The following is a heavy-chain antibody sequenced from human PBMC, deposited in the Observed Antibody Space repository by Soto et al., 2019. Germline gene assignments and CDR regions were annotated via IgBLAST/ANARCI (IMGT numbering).Heavy chain of an antibody. D-gene: IGHD3-10*01. V-gene: IGHV3-30*18. J-gene: IGHJ4*02. CDR3: AKIPYYGSGSSPVAVDY. Sequence: GESLKISCAASGFTFSSYGMHWVRQAPGKGLEWVAVISYDGSNNYYGDSVKGRFTISRDNSKNTLYLQMNSLRDEDTAVYYCAKIPYYGSGSSPVAVDYWGQGTLVTVSS. CDR2: ISYDGSNN. CDR1: GFTFSSYG.